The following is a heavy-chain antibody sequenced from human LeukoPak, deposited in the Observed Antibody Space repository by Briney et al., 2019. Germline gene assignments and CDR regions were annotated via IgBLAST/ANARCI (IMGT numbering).Heavy chain of an antibody. Sequence: SETLSLTCTVSGGSISSYYWSWIRQPAGKGLEWIGRIYTSGSTNYNPSLKSRVTMSVDTSKNQFSLKLSSVTAADTAVYYCARASSLLRFLEWLQNDVFDIWAKGTMVTVSS. D-gene: IGHD3-3*01. CDR3: ARASSLLRFLEWLQNDVFDI. CDR2: IYTSGST. V-gene: IGHV4-4*07. J-gene: IGHJ3*02. CDR1: GGSISSYY.